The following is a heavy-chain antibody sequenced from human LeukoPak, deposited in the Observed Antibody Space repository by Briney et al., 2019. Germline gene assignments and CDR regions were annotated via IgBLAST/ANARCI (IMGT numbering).Heavy chain of an antibody. CDR2: LIGSSGAT. CDR3: AKGAYDYIEIAYFDY. Sequence: GGSLRLSCAASGFTFSNYAMNWVRQAPGKGLEWVAVLIGSSGATDYADSVKGRFTISRDNSKNTLFLQMNCLRAEDTAIYYCAKGAYDYIEIAYFDYWGQGALVTVSS. D-gene: IGHD5-12*01. J-gene: IGHJ4*02. CDR1: GFTFSNYA. V-gene: IGHV3-23*01.